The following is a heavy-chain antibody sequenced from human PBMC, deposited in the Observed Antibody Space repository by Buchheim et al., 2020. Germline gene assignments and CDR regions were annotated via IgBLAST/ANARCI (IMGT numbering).Heavy chain of an antibody. Sequence: QVQLVESGGGVVQPGRSLRLSCAASGFTFCSYGMHWVRQAPGKGLEWVAVISYDGSNKYYADSVKGRFTISRDNSKNTLYLQMNSLRAEDTAVYYCAKDPGVVGATAIYYYYGMDVWGQGTT. CDR1: GFTFCSYG. CDR2: ISYDGSNK. CDR3: AKDPGVVGATAIYYYYGMDV. D-gene: IGHD1-26*01. J-gene: IGHJ6*02. V-gene: IGHV3-30*18.